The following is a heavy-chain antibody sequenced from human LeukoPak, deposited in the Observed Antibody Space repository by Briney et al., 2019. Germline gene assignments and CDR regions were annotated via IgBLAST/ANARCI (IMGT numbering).Heavy chain of an antibody. CDR3: AREGVYDSWDY. J-gene: IGHJ4*02. D-gene: IGHD3-3*01. CDR1: GFTFSSYE. V-gene: IGHV3-48*03. CDR2: ISSSGSTI. Sequence: PGGSLRLSCAAPGFTFSSYEMNWVRQVPGKGLVWVSYISSSGSTIYYADSVKGRFTISRDNAKNSLYLQMNSLRAEDTAVYYCAREGVYDSWDYWGQGTLVTVSS.